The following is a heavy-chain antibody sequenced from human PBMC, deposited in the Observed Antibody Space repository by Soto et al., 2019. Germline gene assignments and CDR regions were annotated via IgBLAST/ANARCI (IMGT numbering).Heavy chain of an antibody. J-gene: IGHJ6*02. CDR1: GGSISSCY. Sequence: QVQLQELGPGLVKPSETLSLTCTVSGGSISSCYWSWIRQPPGKGLEWIGYIYYSGSTNYNPSLKTRVTISVDTSKNQFSLKLSSVTAADTAVYYCARVRVPAAPTWYGMDVWGQGTTVTVSS. CDR3: ARVRVPAAPTWYGMDV. V-gene: IGHV4-59*01. CDR2: IYYSGST. D-gene: IGHD2-2*01.